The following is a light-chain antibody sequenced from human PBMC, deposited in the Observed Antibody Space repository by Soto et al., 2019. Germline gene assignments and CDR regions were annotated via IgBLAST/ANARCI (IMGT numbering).Light chain of an antibody. CDR1: QSISSW. J-gene: IGKJ2*01. V-gene: IGKV1-5*03. CDR3: QQYNR. CDR2: KAS. Sequence: DIPMTQSPSTLSASVGDRVTITCRASQSISSWLAWYQQKPGKAPKLLIYKASSLESGVPSRFSGSGSGTEFTLTISSLQPDDFATYYCQQYNRFGQGTKLEIK.